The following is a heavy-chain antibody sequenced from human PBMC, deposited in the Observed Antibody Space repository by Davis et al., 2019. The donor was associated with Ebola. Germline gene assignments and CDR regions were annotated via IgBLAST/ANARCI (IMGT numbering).Heavy chain of an antibody. Sequence: PGGSLRLSCKDSGNSFNTHWIGWVRQMPGKGLEWMGIIYTGDSDTRYSPSFRGQVTISADKSIKTAFLQWSSLKASDTAMYYCARLPWGTVAGLDSWGQGTLVTVSS. CDR3: ARLPWGTVAGLDS. V-gene: IGHV5-51*01. CDR1: GNSFNTHW. J-gene: IGHJ4*02. CDR2: IYTGDSDT. D-gene: IGHD3-16*01.